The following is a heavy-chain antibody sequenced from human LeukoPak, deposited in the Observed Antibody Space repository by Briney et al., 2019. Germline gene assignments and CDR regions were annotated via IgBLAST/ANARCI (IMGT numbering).Heavy chain of an antibody. Sequence: SETLSLTCTVSGGSISSGGYYWSWIRQHPGKGLEWIGYIYYSGSTYYNPSLKSRVTISVDTSKNQFSLKLSSVTAADTAVYYCARDVITMVRGVISWFDPWGQGTLVTVSS. CDR3: ARDVITMVRGVISWFDP. D-gene: IGHD3-10*01. CDR2: IYYSGST. V-gene: IGHV4-31*03. CDR1: GGSISSGGYY. J-gene: IGHJ5*02.